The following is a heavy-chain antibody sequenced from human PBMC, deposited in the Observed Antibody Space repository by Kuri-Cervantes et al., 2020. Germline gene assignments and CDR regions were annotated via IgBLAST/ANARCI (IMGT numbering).Heavy chain of an antibody. D-gene: IGHD2-15*01. CDR2: IYTSGST. CDR1: GGSISSYY. J-gene: IGHJ3*02. Sequence: SETLSLTCTVSGGSISSYYWSWIRQPAGKGLEWIGRIYTSGSTNYNPSLKSRVTISVDKSKNQFSLKLSSVTAADTAVYYCARGYCSGGSCSLVQFPYIRNDAFDIWDQGTMVTVSS. CDR3: ARGYCSGGSCSLVQFPYIRNDAFDI. V-gene: IGHV4-4*07.